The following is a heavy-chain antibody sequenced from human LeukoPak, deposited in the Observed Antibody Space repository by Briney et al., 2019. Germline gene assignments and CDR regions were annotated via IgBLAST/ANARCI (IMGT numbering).Heavy chain of an antibody. CDR2: IINSGGTI. D-gene: IGHD3-10*01. CDR1: GFTFSIHG. J-gene: IGHJ6*02. CDR3: ARVGRGLYSMDV. Sequence: GGSLRLFCAASGFTFSIHGMNWVRQTPGKGLEWVSYIINSGGTIYYADSVQGRFTISRDNAKNSLYLQMNSLRDEDTAVYYCARVGRGLYSMDVWGQGTTVTVSS. V-gene: IGHV3-48*02.